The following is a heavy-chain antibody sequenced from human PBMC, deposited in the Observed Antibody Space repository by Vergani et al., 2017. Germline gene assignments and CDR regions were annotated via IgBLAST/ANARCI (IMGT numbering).Heavy chain of an antibody. Sequence: QVQLVQSGAEVKKPGSSVKVSCKASGGTFSSYAISWVRQAPGQGLEWMGRIIPLFGTANYAQKFQGRVTITADESTSTAYMELSSLRSEDTAVYYCAGRYCSSTSCRSNRFDPWGQGTLVTVSS. CDR1: GGTFSSYA. D-gene: IGHD2-2*01. CDR3: AGRYCSSTSCRSNRFDP. V-gene: IGHV1-69*13. CDR2: IIPLFGTA. J-gene: IGHJ5*02.